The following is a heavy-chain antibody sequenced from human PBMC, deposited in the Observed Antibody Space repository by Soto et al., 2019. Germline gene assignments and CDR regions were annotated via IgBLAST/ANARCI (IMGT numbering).Heavy chain of an antibody. J-gene: IGHJ5*02. CDR2: TYYRSKWYN. D-gene: IGHD6-19*01. Sequence: SQTLSLTCAISGDSVSSNSAAWNWIRQSPSRGLEWLGRTYYRSKWYNDYAVSVKSRITINPDTSKNQFSLQLNSVTPEDTAVYYCAREKGGGGGSGWANWFDPRGQGALVTASS. CDR1: GDSVSSNSAA. CDR3: AREKGGGGGSGWANWFDP. V-gene: IGHV6-1*01.